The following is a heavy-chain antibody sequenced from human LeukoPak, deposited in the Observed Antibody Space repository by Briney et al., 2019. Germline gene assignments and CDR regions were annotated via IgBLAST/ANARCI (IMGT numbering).Heavy chain of an antibody. J-gene: IGHJ6*03. CDR1: GSIFTSYW. CDR2: IYPGDSDT. Sequence: GASLQISCKGSGSIFTSYWIGWVRQLPGKGLEWMGIIYPGDSDTRYSPPFQGQVTISADKSISTAYLQWSSLKASDTAMYYCARQGGYSYGDYYYYMDVWGKGTTVTVSS. D-gene: IGHD5-18*01. CDR3: ARQGGYSYGDYYYYMDV. V-gene: IGHV5-51*01.